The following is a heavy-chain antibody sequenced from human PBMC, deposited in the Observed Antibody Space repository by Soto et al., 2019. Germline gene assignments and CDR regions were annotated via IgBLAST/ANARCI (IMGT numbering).Heavy chain of an antibody. V-gene: IGHV1-69*02. J-gene: IGHJ6*03. D-gene: IGHD4-17*01. CDR2: IIPILGIA. CDR3: ARVGATVTTRYYYMDV. Sequence: QVQLVQSGAEVKKPGSSVKVSCKASGGTFSSYTITRVRQAPGQGLEWMGRIIPILGIANYAQKFQGRVTITADKSTSTAYMELSSLRSEDTAVYYCARVGATVTTRYYYMDVWGKGTTVTVSS. CDR1: GGTFSSYT.